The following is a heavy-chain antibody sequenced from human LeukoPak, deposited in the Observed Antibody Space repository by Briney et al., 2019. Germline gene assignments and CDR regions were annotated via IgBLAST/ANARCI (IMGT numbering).Heavy chain of an antibody. CDR1: GYTLTELS. Sequence: ASVKVSCKVSGYTLTELSMHWVRQAPGKGLEWMGGFDPEDGETIYAQKFQGRVTMTEDTSTDTAYMELSSLRSEATAVYYCATGIVVPAALGADYWGQGTLVTVSS. V-gene: IGHV1-24*01. CDR2: FDPEDGET. J-gene: IGHJ4*02. D-gene: IGHD2-2*01. CDR3: ATGIVVPAALGADY.